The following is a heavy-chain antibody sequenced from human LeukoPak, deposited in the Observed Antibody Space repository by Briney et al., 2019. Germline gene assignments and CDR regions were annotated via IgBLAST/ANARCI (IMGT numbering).Heavy chain of an antibody. CDR3: ARLNRPAAIGGYYYYYYMDV. CDR2: IYYSGST. Sequence: SETLSLTCTVSGGSISSSSYYWGWIRQPPGKGLEWIGSIYYSGSTYYNPSLKSRVTISVDTSKNQFSLKLSSVTAADTAVYYCARLNRPAAIGGYYYYYYMDVWGKGTTVTISS. V-gene: IGHV4-39*01. CDR1: GGSISSSSYY. J-gene: IGHJ6*03. D-gene: IGHD2-2*01.